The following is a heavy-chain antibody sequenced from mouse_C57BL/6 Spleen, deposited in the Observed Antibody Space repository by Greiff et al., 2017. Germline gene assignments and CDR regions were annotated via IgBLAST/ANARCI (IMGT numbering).Heavy chain of an antibody. CDR1: GYTFTSYG. Sequence: QVQLKQSGAELARPGASVKLSCKASGYTFTSYGISWVKQRTGQGLEWIGEIYPRSGNTYYNEKFKGKATLTADKSSSTAYMELRSLTSEDSAVYFCAREGGSSQAWLAYWGQGTLVTVSA. D-gene: IGHD1-1*01. J-gene: IGHJ3*01. CDR3: AREGGSSQAWLAY. CDR2: IYPRSGNT. V-gene: IGHV1-81*01.